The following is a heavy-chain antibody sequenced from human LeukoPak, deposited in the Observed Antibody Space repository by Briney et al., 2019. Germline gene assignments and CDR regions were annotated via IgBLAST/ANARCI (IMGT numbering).Heavy chain of an antibody. J-gene: IGHJ6*02. CDR2: ISGSGGST. D-gene: IGHD4-17*01. CDR3: AKSISTVTTSYGMDV. Sequence: GGSLRLSCAVSGFTFSSYAMTWVRQAPGKGLEWVSVISGSGGSTYYADSVKGRFTISRDYSKNTLYLQMNSLRAEDTAVYYCAKSISTVTTSYGMDVWGQGTTVIVSS. V-gene: IGHV3-23*01. CDR1: GFTFSSYA.